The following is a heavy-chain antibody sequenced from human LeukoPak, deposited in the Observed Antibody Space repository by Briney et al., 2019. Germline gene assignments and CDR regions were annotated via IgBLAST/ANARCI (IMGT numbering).Heavy chain of an antibody. CDR1: GFTVSSND. V-gene: IGHV3-66*01. CDR3: ARETPRRGETRDGYR. D-gene: IGHD5-24*01. J-gene: IGHJ4*02. Sequence: PGGSLRVSCAASGFTVSSNDMNWVREAPGKGLEWVSVIYSGGNTYYADSVKGRFTISRDNSKNTLYLQMNSLRAEDTAVYYCARETPRRGETRDGYRWGQGTVVTVSS. CDR2: IYSGGNT.